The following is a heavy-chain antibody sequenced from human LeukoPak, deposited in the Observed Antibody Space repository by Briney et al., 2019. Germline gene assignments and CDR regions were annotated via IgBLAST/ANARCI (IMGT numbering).Heavy chain of an antibody. CDR1: GFTFGSYT. CDR3: ARDGGSGYSFGPNFDY. D-gene: IGHD5-18*01. CDR2: ISDSGGTI. J-gene: IGHJ4*02. V-gene: IGHV3-48*02. Sequence: GGSLRLSCAAPGFTFGSYTMTWGRQAPGKGLEWVSYISDSGGTIYYADSVKGRFTISRDNAKNSLYLQMNSLRDEDTAVYYCARDGGSGYSFGPNFDYWGQGILVTVSS.